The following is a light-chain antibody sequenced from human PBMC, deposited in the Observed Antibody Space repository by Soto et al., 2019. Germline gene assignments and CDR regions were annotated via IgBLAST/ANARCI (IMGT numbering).Light chain of an antibody. CDR2: GAS. Sequence: DIVMTQSPAILSVSPGERATLSCRASQSVSSNLAWYQQKPGQAPRLLIFGASTRAAGIPARFSGSGSGTEFTLTISSLQSGDFAVYYCQQYNDWSRTFGQGTNVEVE. V-gene: IGKV3-15*01. CDR3: QQYNDWSRT. CDR1: QSVSSN. J-gene: IGKJ1*01.